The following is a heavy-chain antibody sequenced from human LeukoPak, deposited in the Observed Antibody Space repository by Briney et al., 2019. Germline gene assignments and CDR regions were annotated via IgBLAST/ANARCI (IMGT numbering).Heavy chain of an antibody. V-gene: IGHV4-4*07. CDR3: AKERGYTDYVRSFDI. CDR2: MYPSGST. Sequence: SETLSLTCTVSRVSVSSFYWAWIRQPAGKGLEWIGRMYPSGSTNYNPSLKSRVTMSVDTSKNQFALILTSVTAADTAMYYCAKERGYTDYVRSFDIWGRGTMVTVSS. D-gene: IGHD4-17*01. J-gene: IGHJ3*02. CDR1: RVSVSSFY.